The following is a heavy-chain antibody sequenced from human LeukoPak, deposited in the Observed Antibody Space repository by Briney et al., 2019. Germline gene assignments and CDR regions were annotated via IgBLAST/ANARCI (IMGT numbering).Heavy chain of an antibody. CDR1: GGTFSSYA. D-gene: IGHD2-2*02. J-gene: IGHJ4*02. Sequence: SVKVSCKASGGTFSSYAISWVRQAPGQGLEWMGRIIPILGIANYAQKFQGRVTITADKSTSTAYMELSSLRSEDTAVYYCARARCSSTSCYSNRGLDYWGQGTLVTVSS. CDR2: IIPILGIA. V-gene: IGHV1-69*04. CDR3: ARARCSSTSCYSNRGLDY.